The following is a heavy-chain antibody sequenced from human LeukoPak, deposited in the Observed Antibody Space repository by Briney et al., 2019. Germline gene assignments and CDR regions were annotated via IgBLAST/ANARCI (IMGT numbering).Heavy chain of an antibody. CDR1: GYRFYSHW. J-gene: IGHJ4*02. V-gene: IGHV5-51*01. CDR3: ARLRREYDLLSGFSY. Sequence: GESLKTSWEGSGYRFYSHWLDWVRQMPGKGLERTGLIYPADSDTRYSPSFQGQVTISADKSLSTAFLQWSSLTASDTAIYYCARLRREYDLLSGFSYWGQGTLVSVSS. D-gene: IGHD3-3*01. CDR2: IYPADSDT.